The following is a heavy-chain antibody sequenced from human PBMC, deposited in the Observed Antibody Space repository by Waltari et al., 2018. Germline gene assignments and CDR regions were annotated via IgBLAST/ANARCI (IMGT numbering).Heavy chain of an antibody. V-gene: IGHV4-59*01. J-gene: IGHJ4*02. CDR2: IYYTGST. D-gene: IGHD3-22*01. CDR3: TRGGSGYPFDY. Sequence: QVQLQESGPGLLNASETLSLSCSVSGGSMRGNYWGWIRQPPGQGLGWIAYIYYTGSTNYKPSLKSRVTMSLDTSKNQFSMKVRSVTAADTAVYYCTRGGSGYPFDYWGQGTLVSVSS. CDR1: GGSMRGNY.